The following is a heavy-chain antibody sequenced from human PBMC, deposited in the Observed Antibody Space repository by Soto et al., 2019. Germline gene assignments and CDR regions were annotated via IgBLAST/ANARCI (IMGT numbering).Heavy chain of an antibody. V-gene: IGHV3-15*07. CDR2: IKSKTDGGTT. Sequence: GGSLRLSCAASGFTFSNAWMNWVRQAPGKGLEWVGRIKSKTDGGTTDYAAPVKGRFTISRDDSKNTLYLQMNSLKTEDTAVYYCTTDPPDSRKRLTGTTKGSGYWGQGTLVTVSS. J-gene: IGHJ4*02. CDR3: TTDPPDSRKRLTGTTKGSGY. CDR1: GFTFSNAW. D-gene: IGHD1-7*01.